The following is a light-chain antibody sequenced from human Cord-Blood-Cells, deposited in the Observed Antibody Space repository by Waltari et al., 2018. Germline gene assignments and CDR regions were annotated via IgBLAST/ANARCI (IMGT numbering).Light chain of an antibody. CDR2: GAS. V-gene: IGKV3-20*01. J-gene: IGKJ2*01. CDR1: QSVSSSY. CDR3: QQYGSSPTYT. Sequence: EIVLTQSPGTLSLSLGELATLSCRASQSVSSSYLACYQQKPGQAPRHLIYGASSRATGIPDRFSGSEAGTDFTITISRLKHEDFAVYYCQQYGSSPTYTFVQGPKLEIK.